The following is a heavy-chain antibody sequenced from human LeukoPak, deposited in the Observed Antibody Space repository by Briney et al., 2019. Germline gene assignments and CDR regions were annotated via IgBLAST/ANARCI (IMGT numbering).Heavy chain of an antibody. CDR2: IYYSGST. Sequence: PSETLSLTCTVSGGSISSYYWGWIRQPPGKGLEWIGSIYYSGSTYYNPSLKSRVTISVDTSKNQFSLKLSSVTAADTAVYYCASVKGSSWSPDFDYWGQGTLVTVSS. J-gene: IGHJ4*02. CDR3: ASVKGSSWSPDFDY. CDR1: GGSISSYY. D-gene: IGHD6-13*01. V-gene: IGHV4-39*01.